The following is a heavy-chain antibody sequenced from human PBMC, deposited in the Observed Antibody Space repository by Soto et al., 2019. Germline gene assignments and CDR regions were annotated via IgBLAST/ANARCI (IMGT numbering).Heavy chain of an antibody. J-gene: IGHJ3*01. CDR3: TKTYRDTAYATGLLAAFDV. CDR1: GFTFSSYA. V-gene: IGHV3-23*01. D-gene: IGHD2-2*01. Sequence: EVQLLESGGNLVQPGESLRLSCAASGFTFSSYAMSWVRQAPGKGLEWVSHISSVYDTYYADSVKGRFTISRDNSKTTLYLQMNGLRAEDTAVYFCTKTYRDTAYATGLLAAFDVWGQGTMVTVSS. CDR2: ISSVYDT.